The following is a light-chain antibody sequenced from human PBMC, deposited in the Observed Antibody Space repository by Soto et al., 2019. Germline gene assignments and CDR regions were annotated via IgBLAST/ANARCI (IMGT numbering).Light chain of an antibody. J-gene: IGKJ5*01. Sequence: DTQMTQSPFSLSASVGDRVTITCRASQGLSSWLGWYQQKPGKAPKRLIYAASSLQSGVPSRFSGSGSGTEFTLTISILQPEDFATYYCLQHNSYPITFGEGTRLEIK. CDR2: AAS. V-gene: IGKV1-17*01. CDR1: QGLSSW. CDR3: LQHNSYPIT.